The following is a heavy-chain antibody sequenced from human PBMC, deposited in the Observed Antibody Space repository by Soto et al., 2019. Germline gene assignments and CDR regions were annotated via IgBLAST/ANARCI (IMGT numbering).Heavy chain of an antibody. V-gene: IGHV1-69*01. D-gene: IGHD2-21*02. CDR2: IIPIFGTA. CDR3: ARDQTAYCGGDCYSHFDY. J-gene: IGHJ4*02. CDR1: GGTFSSYA. Sequence: QVQLVQSGAEVKKPGSSVKVSCKASGGTFSSYAISWVRQAPGQGLEWMGGIIPIFGTANYAQKVQGRVTITADESTSTAYMELSSLRSEDTAVYYCARDQTAYCGGDCYSHFDYWGQGTLVTVSS.